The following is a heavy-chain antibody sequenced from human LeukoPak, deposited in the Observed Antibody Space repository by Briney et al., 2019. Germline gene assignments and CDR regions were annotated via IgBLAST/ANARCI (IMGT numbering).Heavy chain of an antibody. CDR3: AKDFEDIVLMVYAIDY. CDR2: ISGSGGST. CDR1: GFTVSSNY. J-gene: IGHJ4*02. Sequence: PGGSLRLSCAASGFTVSSNYMSWVRQAPGKGLEWVSAISGSGGSTYYADSVKGRFTISRDNSKNTLYLQMNSLTAADTAVYYCAKDFEDIVLMVYAIDYWGQGTLVTVSS. D-gene: IGHD2-8*01. V-gene: IGHV3-23*01.